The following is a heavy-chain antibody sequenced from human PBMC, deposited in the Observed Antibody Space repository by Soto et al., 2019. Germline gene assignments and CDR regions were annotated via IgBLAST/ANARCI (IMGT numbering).Heavy chain of an antibody. D-gene: IGHD2-15*01. Sequence: QVQLVQSGAEAKKPGSSVKVSCKASGGTLSSSAISWLRQAPGQGLEWMGGIIPMFGTADNAQKFQGRVTITADESTSTAYTELSSLRSEDTATYYCARIGDRSWFDSWGQGTLVTVSS. J-gene: IGHJ5*01. CDR3: ARIGDRSWFDS. CDR2: IIPMFGTA. CDR1: GGTLSSSA. V-gene: IGHV1-69*01.